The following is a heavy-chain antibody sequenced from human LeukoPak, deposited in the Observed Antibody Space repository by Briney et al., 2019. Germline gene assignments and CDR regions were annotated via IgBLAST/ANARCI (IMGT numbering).Heavy chain of an antibody. J-gene: IGHJ5*02. Sequence: GASVKVSCKASGGTFSSYAISWVRQAPGQGLEWMGRIIPILGIANYAQEFQGRVTITADKSTSTAYMELSSLRSEDTAVYYCARDLSITGTRNWFDPWGQGTLVTVSS. CDR1: GGTFSSYA. CDR2: IIPILGIA. D-gene: IGHD1-20*01. CDR3: ARDLSITGTRNWFDP. V-gene: IGHV1-69*04.